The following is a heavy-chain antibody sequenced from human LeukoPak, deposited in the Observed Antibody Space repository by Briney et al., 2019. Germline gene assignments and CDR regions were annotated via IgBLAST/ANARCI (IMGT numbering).Heavy chain of an antibody. D-gene: IGHD5-18*01. Sequence: LRLSCVASGFTFSSYSMNWVRQHPGKGLEWIGYIYYSGSTYYNPSLKSRVTISVDTSKNQFSLKLSSVTAADTAVYYCARGGARLYSYGYVFGYWGQGTLVTVSS. CDR2: IYYSGST. V-gene: IGHV4-31*02. CDR1: GFTFSSYS. CDR3: ARGGARLYSYGYVFGY. J-gene: IGHJ4*02.